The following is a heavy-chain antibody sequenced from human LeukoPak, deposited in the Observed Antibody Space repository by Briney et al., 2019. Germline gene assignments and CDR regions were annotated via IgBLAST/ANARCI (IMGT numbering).Heavy chain of an antibody. J-gene: IGHJ3*01. CDR2: IYYSGNT. Sequence: SETLSPTCTVPSGSISSYYWSWIRQSPGKGLEWVGFIYYSGNTNYNPSLKSRVTISIDTSKNQFSLKLSSVTAADTAVYYCARVKLSYANDLSTFDVWGQGTMVTVPS. D-gene: IGHD3-16*01. CDR3: ARVKLSYANDLSTFDV. CDR1: SGSISSYY. V-gene: IGHV4-59*01.